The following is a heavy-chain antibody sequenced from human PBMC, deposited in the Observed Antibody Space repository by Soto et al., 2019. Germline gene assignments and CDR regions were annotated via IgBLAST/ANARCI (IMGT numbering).Heavy chain of an antibody. Sequence: EVQLVESGGGLVQPGGSLRLSCAASGFTFSSSPMNWLRQAPGKGLEWVSYIGTSSTYIHYADSVKGRFPSSRYDAKNSLYLHMDSLRDEDTAVYYCARDVLAYDSGSQYSNWFGPWAQGTLVSVSS. CDR1: GFTFSSSP. V-gene: IGHV3-48*02. CDR3: ARDVLAYDSGSQYSNWFGP. D-gene: IGHD3-10*01. CDR2: IGTSSTYI. J-gene: IGHJ5*02.